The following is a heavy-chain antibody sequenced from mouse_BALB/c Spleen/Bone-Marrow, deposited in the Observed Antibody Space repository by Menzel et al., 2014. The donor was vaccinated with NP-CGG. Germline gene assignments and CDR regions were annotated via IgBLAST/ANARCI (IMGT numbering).Heavy chain of an antibody. D-gene: IGHD3-3*01. Sequence: QVQLQQSGPGLVQPSQSLSITCTVSGFSLTSYGVHWVRQSPGKGLEWLGVIWSGGSTDYNAAFISRLSISKDNSKSQVSFKMNSLQANDTAIYYCASGGDGYAMDYWGQGTSVTVSS. V-gene: IGHV2-2*02. J-gene: IGHJ4*01. CDR3: ASGGDGYAMDY. CDR2: IWSGGST. CDR1: GFSLTSYG.